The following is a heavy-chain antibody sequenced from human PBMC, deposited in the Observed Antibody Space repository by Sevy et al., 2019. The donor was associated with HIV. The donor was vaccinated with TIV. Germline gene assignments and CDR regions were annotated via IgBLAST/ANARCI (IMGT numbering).Heavy chain of an antibody. CDR1: GFTFSNAW. D-gene: IGHD3-3*01. Sequence: GGSLRLSCAASGFTFSNAWMSWVRQAPGKGLEWVGRIKSKTDDGTTDYAAPVKGRFTISRDDSKNTLYLQMNSLKTEDTAVYYCTTPYYDFWSGSPQAGYWGQGTLVTVSS. CDR3: TTPYYDFWSGSPQAGY. CDR2: IKSKTDDGTT. V-gene: IGHV3-15*01. J-gene: IGHJ4*02.